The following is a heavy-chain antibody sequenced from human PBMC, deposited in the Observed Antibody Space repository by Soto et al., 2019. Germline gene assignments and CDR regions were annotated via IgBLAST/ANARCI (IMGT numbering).Heavy chain of an antibody. CDR3: AHSVGVVVPAAPPIYYYYYYMDV. J-gene: IGHJ6*03. CDR1: GFSLSTSGVG. V-gene: IGHV2-5*02. CDR2: IYWDDDK. D-gene: IGHD2-2*01. Sequence: QITLKESGPTLVKPTQTLTLTCTFSGFSLSTSGVGVGWIRQPPGKALEWLALIYWDDDKRYSPSLKSRLTITKDTSKNQVVLTMTNMDPVDTATYYCAHSVGVVVPAAPPIYYYYYYMDVWGKGTTVTVSS.